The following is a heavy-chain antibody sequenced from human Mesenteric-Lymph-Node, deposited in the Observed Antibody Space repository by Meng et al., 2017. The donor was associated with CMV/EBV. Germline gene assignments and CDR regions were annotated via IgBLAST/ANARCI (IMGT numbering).Heavy chain of an antibody. V-gene: IGHV1-18*01. J-gene: IGHJ4*02. Sequence: YTLTNAGLTWVRQAPGQGLELMGWISNYMGNTNDAQKLQGRVTLATDTSTSTAYMEVRSLRSVDTAVYYCARVPSEDSSSYDYWGQGTLVTVSS. CDR2: ISNYMGNT. CDR3: ARVPSEDSSSYDY. D-gene: IGHD6-13*01. CDR1: YTLTNAG.